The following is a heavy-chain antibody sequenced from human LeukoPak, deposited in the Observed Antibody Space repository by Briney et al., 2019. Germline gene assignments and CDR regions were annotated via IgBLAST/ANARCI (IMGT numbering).Heavy chain of an antibody. D-gene: IGHD3-10*01. J-gene: IGHJ3*02. V-gene: IGHV3-15*01. CDR2: VKSKTDGGTT. CDR1: GFTFSNAW. Sequence: GGSLRLSCAASGFTFSNAWMSWVRQAPGKGLEWVGRVKSKTDGGTTDYAAPVKGRFTISRDDSKTTLYLQMNSLKTEDTAVYYCTTDYYGSGMGDAFDIWGQGTMVTVSS. CDR3: TTDYYGSGMGDAFDI.